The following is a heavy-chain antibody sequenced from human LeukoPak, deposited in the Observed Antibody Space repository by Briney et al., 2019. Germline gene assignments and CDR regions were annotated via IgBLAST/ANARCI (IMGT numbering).Heavy chain of an antibody. CDR2: IKQDGSEK. D-gene: IGHD5-12*01. V-gene: IGHV3-7*01. CDR3: APWPGYSGYGARY. J-gene: IGHJ4*02. Sequence: GGSLRLSCAASGFTFSSYWMSWVRQAPGKGLEWVANIKQDGSEKYYVDSVKGRFTISRDNAKNSLYLQMNSLRAEDTAVYYCAPWPGYSGYGARYWGQGTLVTVSS. CDR1: GFTFSSYW.